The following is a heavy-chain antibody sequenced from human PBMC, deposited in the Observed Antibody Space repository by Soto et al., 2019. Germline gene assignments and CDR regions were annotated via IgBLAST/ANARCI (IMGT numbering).Heavy chain of an antibody. CDR1: GFTVSLSY. Sequence: EVQLVESGGGLIQPGESLRLSCAASGFTVSLSYMSWVRQAPGKGLEWVSVIYTAGSTYYADSVKGRFTISRDDSKNTLELQMNRLRVEDTAVYYCARAVGYSSSSGYFDHWGQGTLVTVSS. CDR2: IYTAGST. V-gene: IGHV3-53*01. D-gene: IGHD6-6*01. J-gene: IGHJ4*02. CDR3: ARAVGYSSSSGYFDH.